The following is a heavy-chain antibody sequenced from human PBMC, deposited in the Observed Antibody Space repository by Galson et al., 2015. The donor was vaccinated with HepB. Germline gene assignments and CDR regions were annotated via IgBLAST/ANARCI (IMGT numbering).Heavy chain of an antibody. J-gene: IGHJ5*02. CDR2: IRSKGYGGTT. D-gene: IGHD3-22*01. Sequence: SLRLSCAVSGFSFGDYGMSWFRQAPGKGLEWVALIRSKGYGGTTEYAASVKGRFTISRDDSKSIAYLQMNSLETEDTAVYYCTREGATRIVVPSRAGRYIWFDPWGQGTLVTVSS. V-gene: IGHV3-49*03. CDR1: GFSFGDYG. CDR3: TREGATRIVVPSRAGRYIWFDP.